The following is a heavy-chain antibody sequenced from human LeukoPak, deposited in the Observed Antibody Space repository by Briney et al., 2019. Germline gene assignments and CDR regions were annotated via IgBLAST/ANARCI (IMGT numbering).Heavy chain of an antibody. V-gene: IGHV3-66*01. J-gene: IGHJ4*02. CDR3: TRVHRGDYATD. D-gene: IGHD2-2*01. CDR1: GFTVSNNY. Sequence: GGSLRLSCAASGFTVSNNYMNSVRQAPGQGLEWVSVIYSGGSTYYTDYVRGRFTISRDNSKNILYLQMNSLRVEDTAIYYCTRVHRGDYATDWGQGTLVTVSS. CDR2: IYSGGST.